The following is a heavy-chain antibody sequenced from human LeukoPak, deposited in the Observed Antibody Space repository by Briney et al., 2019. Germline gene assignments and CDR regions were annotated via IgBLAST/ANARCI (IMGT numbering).Heavy chain of an antibody. D-gene: IGHD2-2*02. CDR1: GVSFSGYY. V-gene: IGHV4-34*01. Sequence: SETLSLTCAVYGVSFSGYYWSWIRQPPGKGLEWIGEINHSGSTNYNPSLKSRVTISVDTFKNQFSLKLSSVTAADTAVYYCARPGYCSSTSCYTSYGMDVWGQGTTVTVSS. CDR2: INHSGST. CDR3: ARPGYCSSTSCYTSYGMDV. J-gene: IGHJ6*02.